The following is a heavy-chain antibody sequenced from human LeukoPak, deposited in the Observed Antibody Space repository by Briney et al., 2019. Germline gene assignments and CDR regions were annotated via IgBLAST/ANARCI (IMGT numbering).Heavy chain of an antibody. D-gene: IGHD3-10*01. CDR1: GGTFSSYA. J-gene: IGHJ4*02. V-gene: IGHV1-18*01. CDR3: AFAYGSGSYPLYN. Sequence: ASVKVSCKASGGTFSSYAISWVRQAPGQGLEWMGWISAYNGNTNYAQKLQGRVTMTTDTSTSTAYMELRSLRSDDTAVYYCAFAYGSGSYPLYNWGQGTLVTVSS. CDR2: ISAYNGNT.